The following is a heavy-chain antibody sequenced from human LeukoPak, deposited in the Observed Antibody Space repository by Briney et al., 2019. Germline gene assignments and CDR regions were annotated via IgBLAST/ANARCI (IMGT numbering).Heavy chain of an antibody. CDR3: ARERSYYYYYMDV. Sequence: GGSPRLSCAASGFTVFSNYMSWVRQAPGKGLEWVSVIYSDGTTYYADSVQGRFTISRDNSKNTVYLQMKSLRAEDTAVYFCARERSYYYYYMDVWGKGTTVSVS. CDR1: GFTVFSNY. V-gene: IGHV3-53*01. CDR2: IYSDGTT. D-gene: IGHD3-10*01. J-gene: IGHJ6*03.